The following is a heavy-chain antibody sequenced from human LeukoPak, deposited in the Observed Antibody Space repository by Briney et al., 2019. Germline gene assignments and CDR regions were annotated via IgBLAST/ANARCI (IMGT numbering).Heavy chain of an antibody. Sequence: GGSLRLSCLASGFTFRDYYMTWIRQAPGKGLEWISFISSSGTTTDYADSVKGRFTISRDNAKSTLFLQMNSLRAEDTAVYYCARDPSYYYDSSGYANWGQGTLVTVSS. CDR2: ISSSGTTT. J-gene: IGHJ4*02. D-gene: IGHD3-22*01. CDR1: GFTFRDYY. V-gene: IGHV3-11*01. CDR3: ARDPSYYYDSSGYAN.